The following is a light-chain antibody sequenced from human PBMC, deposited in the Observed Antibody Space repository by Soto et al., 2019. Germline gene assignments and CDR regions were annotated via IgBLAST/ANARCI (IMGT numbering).Light chain of an antibody. CDR1: SSDVGGYNY. Sequence: QSVLTQPASVSGSPGQSIAISCTGTSSDVGGYNYVSWYQQYPGKAPKLIIFDVTNRPSGVSDRFSGSKSGSTASLTISGLQADDEADYYCTSFAGSGTSVLGTGTKVTV. V-gene: IGLV2-14*01. J-gene: IGLJ1*01. CDR3: TSFAGSGTSV. CDR2: DVT.